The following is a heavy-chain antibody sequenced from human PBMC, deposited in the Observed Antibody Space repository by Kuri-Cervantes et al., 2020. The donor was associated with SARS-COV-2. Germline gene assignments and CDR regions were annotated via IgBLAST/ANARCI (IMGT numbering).Heavy chain of an antibody. D-gene: IGHD3-10*01. CDR2: ISGSGGST. CDR3: ARDTLNTMVRGVLDY. V-gene: IGHV3-23*01. CDR1: GFTFSSYA. Sequence: GESLKISCAASGFTFSSYAMSWVRQAPGKGLEWVSAISGSGGSTYYADSVKGRFTISRDNSKNTLYLQMNSLRSEDTAVYYCARDTLNTMVRGVLDYWGQGTLVTVSS. J-gene: IGHJ4*02.